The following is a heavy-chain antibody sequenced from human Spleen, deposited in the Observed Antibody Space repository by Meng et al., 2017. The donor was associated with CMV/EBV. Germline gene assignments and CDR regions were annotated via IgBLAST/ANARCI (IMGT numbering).Heavy chain of an antibody. V-gene: IGHV4-34*01. CDR3: ARSYSSSGPWFDP. CDR1: GGSFSGYY. D-gene: IGHD6-13*01. Sequence: SETLSLTCAVYGGSFSGYYWSWIRQPPGKGLEWIGEINHSGSTNYNPSLKSRVTISRDNAKNSLYLQMNSLRAEDTAVYYCARSYSSSGPWFDPWGQGTLVTV. J-gene: IGHJ5*02. CDR2: INHSGST.